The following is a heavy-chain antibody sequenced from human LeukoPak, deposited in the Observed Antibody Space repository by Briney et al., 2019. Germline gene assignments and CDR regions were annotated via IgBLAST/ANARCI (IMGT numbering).Heavy chain of an antibody. CDR3: ARGSCSSSSCYERLNGLDV. D-gene: IGHD2-2*01. CDR2: IDAAGDT. V-gene: IGHV3-13*01. CDR1: GFTFSSYA. Sequence: GGSLRLSCAASGFTFSSYAMSWVRQAAGKGLEWVSSIDAAGDTYYPGSVKGPFTISRENAKKSFYLQMNSLRAGDTAVYYCARGSCSSSSCYERLNGLDVWGQGTPVTVSS. J-gene: IGHJ6*02.